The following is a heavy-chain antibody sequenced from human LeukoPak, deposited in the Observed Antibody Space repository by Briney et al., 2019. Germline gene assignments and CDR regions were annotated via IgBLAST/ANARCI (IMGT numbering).Heavy chain of an antibody. D-gene: IGHD3-9*01. V-gene: IGHV3-23*01. Sequence: GGSLRLSCAASGFTFSSYAMSWVRQAPGKGLEWVSAISGSGGSTYYADSVKGRFTISRDKSKNTLYLQMNSLRAEDTAVYYCAKLNSYYDILTGYSAPDYWGQGTLVTVSS. CDR2: ISGSGGST. CDR3: AKLNSYYDILTGYSAPDY. CDR1: GFTFSSYA. J-gene: IGHJ4*02.